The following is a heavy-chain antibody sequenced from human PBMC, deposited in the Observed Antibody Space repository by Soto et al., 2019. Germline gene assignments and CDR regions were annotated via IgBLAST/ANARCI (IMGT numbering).Heavy chain of an antibody. Sequence: EVQLVESGGGLVQPGGSLRLSCAASGFTFSTYWIHWVRQAPGKGLVWVSRINSDGSSTNYADSVQGRFTISSDNAKNLRFLQMTSLRAEDTAVYYCARVRWGGGRDIGVWGQGTTVTVSS. D-gene: IGHD2-15*01. CDR1: GFTFSTYW. J-gene: IGHJ6*02. CDR2: INSDGSST. CDR3: ARVRWGGGRDIGV. V-gene: IGHV3-74*01.